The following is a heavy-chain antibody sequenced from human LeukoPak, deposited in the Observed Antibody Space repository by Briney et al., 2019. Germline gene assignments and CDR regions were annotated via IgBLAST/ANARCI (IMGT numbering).Heavy chain of an antibody. J-gene: IGHJ4*02. D-gene: IGHD3-10*01. CDR1: GFTFSSYW. V-gene: IGHV3-7*03. CDR3: ARDSYGSGVQVDY. CDR2: IKQDGSEK. Sequence: PGGSLRLSCAASGFTFSSYWMSWVRQAPGKGLEWVANIKQDGSEKYYVDSVKGRFTISRDNAKNSLYLQMNSLRAEDTAVYYCARDSYGSGVQVDYWGQGTLVTVSS.